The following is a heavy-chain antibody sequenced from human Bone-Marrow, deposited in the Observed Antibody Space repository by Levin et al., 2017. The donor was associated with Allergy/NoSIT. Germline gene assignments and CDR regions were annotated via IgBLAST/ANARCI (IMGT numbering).Heavy chain of an antibody. Sequence: RSQTLSLTCTVSGGSINNTNHYWSWIRQPAGKGLAWIGRMFAGGAATYNRSLRSRVTISIDTSKNQFSLKLTSVTAADTAVYYCARDETFNSWHTGWFDPWGQGTLVTVSS. J-gene: IGHJ5*02. CDR1: GGSINNTNHY. V-gene: IGHV4-61*02. CDR2: MFAGGAA. D-gene: IGHD6-13*01. CDR3: ARDETFNSWHTGWFDP.